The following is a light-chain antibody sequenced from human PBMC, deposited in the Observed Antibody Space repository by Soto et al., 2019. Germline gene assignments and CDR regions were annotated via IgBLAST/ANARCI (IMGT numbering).Light chain of an antibody. V-gene: IGLV2-18*02. Sequence: QSALTHPPSVSGSPGQSVTISCTGTSSDVGSYNRVSWYQQPPGTAPKLMIYEVSTRPSGVPDRFSGSKSGNTASLTISGLQAGDEADYYCLSYTSSNSYVFGTGTKLTVL. CDR3: LSYTSSNSYV. CDR2: EVS. J-gene: IGLJ1*01. CDR1: SSDVGSYNR.